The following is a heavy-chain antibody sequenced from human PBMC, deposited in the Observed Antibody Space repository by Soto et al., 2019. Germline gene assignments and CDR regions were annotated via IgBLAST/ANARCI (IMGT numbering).Heavy chain of an antibody. CDR2: IWYDGSNK. V-gene: IGHV3-33*01. J-gene: IGHJ6*02. CDR1: GFTFSSYG. D-gene: IGHD2-15*01. Sequence: GGSLRLSCAASGFTFSSYGMHWVRQAPGKGLEWVAVIWYDGSNKYYADSVKGRFTISRDNSKNTLYLQMNSLRAEDTAVYYCAREHLGYCSGGSCYVESYYGMDVWGQGTTVTVSS. CDR3: AREHLGYCSGGSCYVESYYGMDV.